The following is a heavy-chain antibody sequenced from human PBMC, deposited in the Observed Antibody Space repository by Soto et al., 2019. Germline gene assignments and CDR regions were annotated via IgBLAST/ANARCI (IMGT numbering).Heavy chain of an antibody. D-gene: IGHD2-2*01. Sequence: QVQLVQSGAEVKKPGASVKVSCKASGYTFTSYYMHWVRQAPGQGLEWMGIINPSGGSTSYAQKCQGRVTMTRXXXTXXVYRELSSLRAEDTAVYYCARLSGSCISTSCYEDYYYGMDVWGQGTTVTVSS. CDR3: ARLSGSCISTSCYEDYYYGMDV. J-gene: IGHJ6*02. CDR2: INPSGGST. V-gene: IGHV1-46*01. CDR1: GYTFTSYY.